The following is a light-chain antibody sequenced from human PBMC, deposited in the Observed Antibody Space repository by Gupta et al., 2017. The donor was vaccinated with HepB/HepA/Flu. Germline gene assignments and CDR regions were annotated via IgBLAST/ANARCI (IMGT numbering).Light chain of an antibody. Sequence: QLVLTQSPSASASLGVSVKITGPLSRGHRDFAIAWHQQQPERGHRYLRKSNRVGSRDEGDGIPDRFSGSSPWDARSLTLYSLQSEDEAYCSCQTWGTGVRHWLFGAGTNLTVL. V-gene: IGLV4-69*01. CDR3: QTWGTGVRHWL. J-gene: IGLJ3*02. CDR2: SNRVGSR. CDR1: RGHRDFA.